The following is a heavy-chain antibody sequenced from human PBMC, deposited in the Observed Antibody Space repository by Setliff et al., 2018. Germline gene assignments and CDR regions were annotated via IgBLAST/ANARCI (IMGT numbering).Heavy chain of an antibody. J-gene: IGHJ6*03. CDR2: INPYSGAT. CDR1: GYIFTEHS. CDR3: ARGPSATGSPPPYGHMDV. V-gene: IGHV1-2*02. D-gene: IGHD4-17*01. Sequence: ASVKVSCKTSGYIFTEHSIHWVRLAPGLGLEWMAWINPYSGATTSPQRFQGRVTVTRDTSIATVYLELSGLMSDDTAMYYCARGPSATGSPPPYGHMDVWGTGTAVTVSS.